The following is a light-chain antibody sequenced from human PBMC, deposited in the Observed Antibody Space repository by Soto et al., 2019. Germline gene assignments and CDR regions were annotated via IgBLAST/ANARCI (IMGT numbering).Light chain of an antibody. J-gene: IGKJ2*01. CDR3: QQYGSSPNT. V-gene: IGKV3-20*01. CDR1: QSVSSSY. Sequence: EIVLTQSPGTLSLSLGERATLSCRASQSVSSSYLAWYQQKPGQAPRLLIYGASSRATGIPDRFSGSGSGTDFTLTISRLEPEDFAVYYCQQYGSSPNTFGQGNKLEIK. CDR2: GAS.